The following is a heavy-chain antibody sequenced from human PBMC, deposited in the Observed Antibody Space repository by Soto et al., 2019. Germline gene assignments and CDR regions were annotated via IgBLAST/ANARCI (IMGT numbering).Heavy chain of an antibody. Sequence: QVQLVQSGAEVKEPGSSVRVSCKASGGSFGNFIMNWVRQTPGQGLEWMGGIVPMLGTPTYAEKFKGRVTISATGSTSTAYMELTSLRSEDTAIYYCARNGTYGTSLSHYTGMDVWGQGTTVTVS. CDR1: GGSFGNFI. D-gene: IGHD1-1*01. V-gene: IGHV1-69*16. CDR3: ARNGTYGTSLSHYTGMDV. J-gene: IGHJ6*02. CDR2: IVPMLGTP.